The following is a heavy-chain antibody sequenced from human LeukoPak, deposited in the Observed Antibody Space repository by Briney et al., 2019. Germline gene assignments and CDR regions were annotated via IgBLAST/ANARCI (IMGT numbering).Heavy chain of an antibody. CDR3: ASPALVCTNGVCYRGGIIDY. J-gene: IGHJ4*02. Sequence: SETLSLTCSVSGVSISSSSYYWGWIRQPPGKGLEWIGSIYYSGSTYYNPSLKSRVTISVDTSKNQFSLKLSSVTAADTAVYYCASPALVCTNGVCYRGGIIDYWGQGTLVTVSS. CDR2: IYYSGST. D-gene: IGHD2-8*01. CDR1: GVSISSSSYY. V-gene: IGHV4-39*01.